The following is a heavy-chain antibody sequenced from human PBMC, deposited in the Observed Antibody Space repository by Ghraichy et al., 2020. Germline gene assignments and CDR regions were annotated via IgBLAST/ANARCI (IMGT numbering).Heavy chain of an antibody. CDR2: ISRNSSTI. D-gene: IGHD2-15*01. CDR3: AKEGGYCSGGRCLAARMDV. J-gene: IGHJ6*02. Sequence: GGSLRLSCAASGFTFSSFSMNWVRQAPGKGLEWVSYISRNSSTIYYADSVKGRFTISRDNAKNSLYLQMNSLRDEDTAVFYCAKEGGYCSGGRCLAARMDVWGQGTTVIVSS. V-gene: IGHV3-48*02. CDR1: GFTFSSFS.